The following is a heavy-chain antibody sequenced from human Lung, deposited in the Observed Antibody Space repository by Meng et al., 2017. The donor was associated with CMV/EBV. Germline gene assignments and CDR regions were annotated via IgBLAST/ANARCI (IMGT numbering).Heavy chain of an antibody. Sequence: GGSLRLXXAASGFTFSTYWMSWVRQAPGKGLEWVANIKQDGSEKYYVDSVKGRFTISRDNAKNSLYLQMNSPRAEDTAVYYCARESPGYSSSWYDYWGQGTLVTVSS. V-gene: IGHV3-7*01. J-gene: IGHJ4*02. D-gene: IGHD6-13*01. CDR3: ARESPGYSSSWYDY. CDR1: GFTFSTYW. CDR2: IKQDGSEK.